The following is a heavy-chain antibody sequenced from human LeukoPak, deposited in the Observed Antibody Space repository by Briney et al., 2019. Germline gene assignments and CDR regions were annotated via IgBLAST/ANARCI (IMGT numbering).Heavy chain of an antibody. CDR3: AKACRGPYYYYGMDV. V-gene: IGHV3-21*04. CDR2: ISSSSSYI. Sequence: PGGSLRLSCAASGFTFSSYSMNWVRQAPGKGLEWVSSISSSSSYIYYADSVKGRFTISRDNSKNTLYLQMNSLRAEDTAVYYCAKACRGPYYYYGMDVWGQGTTVTVSS. J-gene: IGHJ6*02. CDR1: GFTFSSYS.